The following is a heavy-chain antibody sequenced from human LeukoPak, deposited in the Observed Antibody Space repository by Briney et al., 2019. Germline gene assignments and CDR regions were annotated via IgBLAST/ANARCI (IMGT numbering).Heavy chain of an antibody. J-gene: IGHJ4*02. CDR2: ISYDGSNK. CDR1: GFTFSSYG. CDR3: AKDPDVPEYSSGWYYFDY. Sequence: ARSLRLSCAASGFTFSSYGMHWVRQAPDKGLGWVGVISYDGSNKYYADSVKGRFSISRDNSKNTLYLQMNSLRAEDTAVYYCAKDPDVPEYSSGWYYFDYWGQGTLVTVSS. D-gene: IGHD6-19*01. V-gene: IGHV3-30*18.